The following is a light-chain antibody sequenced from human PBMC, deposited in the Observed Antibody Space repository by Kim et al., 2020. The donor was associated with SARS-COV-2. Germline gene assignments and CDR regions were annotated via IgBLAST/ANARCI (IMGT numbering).Light chain of an antibody. CDR1: TLRRYQ. J-gene: IGLJ1*01. CDR3: NSRVGSGDHYV. CDR2: GKD. V-gene: IGLV3-19*01. Sequence: ALGDTVSTTSQWETLRRYQPIWYHQKPVQAPVLVIYGKDSRASGIPDRFSGSSSGDTTSLTITGAQAEDEADYYCNSRVGSGDHYVFGPGTKVTVL.